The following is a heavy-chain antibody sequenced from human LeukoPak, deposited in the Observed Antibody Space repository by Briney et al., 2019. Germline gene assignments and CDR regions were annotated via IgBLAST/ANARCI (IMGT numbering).Heavy chain of an antibody. CDR3: ARLNSALVTLGY. J-gene: IGHJ4*02. D-gene: IGHD5-18*01. CDR2: FHYSGTI. CDR1: GGSISTSSSH. Sequence: PSETLSLTCTVSGGSISTSSSHWGWIRQPQGKGLEWIGNFHYSGTIYYNPSLQSRVTISVDTSKNHFSLKVSSATVADTAVYYCARLNSALVTLGYWGQGTLVTVSS. V-gene: IGHV4-39*01.